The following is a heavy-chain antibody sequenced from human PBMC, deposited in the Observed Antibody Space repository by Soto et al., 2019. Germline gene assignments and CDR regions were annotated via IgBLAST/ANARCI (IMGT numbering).Heavy chain of an antibody. CDR1: GLTVSTDY. V-gene: IGHV3-53*01. CDR3: ERGNYYDSSGSYAYFGR. CDR2: IYGGGNT. J-gene: IGHJ4*02. D-gene: IGHD3-22*01. Sequence: GGSLRLSCAASGLTVSTDYMSWVRQAPGKGLEWVSLIYGGGNTFYADSVKGRFTISRDNSKNTLYLQMNSLRAEDTAVYYCERGNYYDSSGSYAYFGRWGQGTLVSVSS.